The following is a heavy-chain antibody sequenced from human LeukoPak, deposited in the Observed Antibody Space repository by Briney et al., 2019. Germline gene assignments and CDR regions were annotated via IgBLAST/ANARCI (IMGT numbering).Heavy chain of an antibody. Sequence: GRSLRLSCAASGFTFSSYGMHWVRQAPGKGLEWVAVISYDGSNKYYADSVKGRFTISRDNSKNTLYLQMNSLRAEDTAVYYCAKAPEIFDYWGQGTLVTVSS. CDR2: ISYDGSNK. CDR3: AKAPEIFDY. V-gene: IGHV3-30*18. D-gene: IGHD1-14*01. CDR1: GFTFSSYG. J-gene: IGHJ4*02.